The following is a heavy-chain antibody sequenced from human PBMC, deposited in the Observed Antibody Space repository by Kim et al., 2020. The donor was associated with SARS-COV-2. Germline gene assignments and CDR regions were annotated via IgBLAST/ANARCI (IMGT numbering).Heavy chain of an antibody. Sequence: GGSLRLSCAASGFTFSSYGMHWVRQAPGKGLERVAVTWYDGSNKYYADSVKGRFPISSDNSKNTLYLQMNSLRAEDTAGYYCARDGFPGIAPGGLDYWGQGGVVTVSS. CDR1: GFTFSSYG. J-gene: IGHJ4*02. CDR3: ARDGFPGIAPGGLDY. V-gene: IGHV3-33*01. D-gene: IGHD6-13*01. CDR2: TWYDGSNK.